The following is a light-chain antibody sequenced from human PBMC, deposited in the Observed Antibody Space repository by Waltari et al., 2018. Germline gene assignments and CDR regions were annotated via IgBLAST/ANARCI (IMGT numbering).Light chain of an antibody. CDR3: QVCDTATDHWV. CDR1: NIESQT. J-gene: IGLJ3*02. CDR2: DNA. V-gene: IGLV3-21*02. Sequence: SYVLTQPPSVSVAPGQTARITCGGDNIESQTVHWYQQKPGQAPLLGVFDNADRPSGIPERVSGSNSGNTATLTITRVEVGDEADFYCQVCDTATDHWVFGGGTKLTVL.